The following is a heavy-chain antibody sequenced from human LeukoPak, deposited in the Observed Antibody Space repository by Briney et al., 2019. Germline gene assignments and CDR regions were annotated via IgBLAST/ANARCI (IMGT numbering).Heavy chain of an antibody. CDR2: IFYVGST. D-gene: IGHD3-22*01. CDR3: ARDYYDSRGEAFDI. J-gene: IGHJ3*02. CDR1: GDSIGSQY. Sequence: SETLSLTCTVSGDSIGSQYWSWIRQPPGKGLEWIGYIFYVGSTNYNPSLKSRVTISVDTSKNQFSLKLNSVTAADTAVYYCARDYYDSRGEAFDIWGQGTMVPVSS. V-gene: IGHV4-59*11.